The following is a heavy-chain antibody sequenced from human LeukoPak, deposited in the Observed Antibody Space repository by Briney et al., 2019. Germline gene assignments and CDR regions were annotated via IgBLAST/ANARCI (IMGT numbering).Heavy chain of an antibody. CDR2: ISGGGGST. D-gene: IGHD1-26*01. J-gene: IGHJ4*02. V-gene: IGHV3-23*01. CDR3: AKGGKWDVTPFDY. CDR1: GFTSSTYW. Sequence: GGSLTLSCAASGFTSSTYWMSWVRQAPGKGLEWVSTISGGGGSTYYADSVKGRFTISRDNSKNTLYLQVDSLRAEDTAVYYCAKGGKWDVTPFDYWGQGTLVTVSS.